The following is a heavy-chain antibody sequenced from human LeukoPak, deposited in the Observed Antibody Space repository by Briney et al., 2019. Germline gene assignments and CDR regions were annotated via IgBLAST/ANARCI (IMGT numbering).Heavy chain of an antibody. Sequence: PSETLSLTCTVSGGSISSYYWSWIRQPPGKGLEWIGYIYYSGSTNYNPSLKSRVTISVDTSKNQFSLKLSSVTAADTAVYYCARVAAGYYYYYYMDVWGKGTTVTVSS. CDR2: IYYSGST. V-gene: IGHV4-59*01. CDR3: ARVAAGYYYYYYMDV. CDR1: GGSISSYY. J-gene: IGHJ6*03. D-gene: IGHD6-13*01.